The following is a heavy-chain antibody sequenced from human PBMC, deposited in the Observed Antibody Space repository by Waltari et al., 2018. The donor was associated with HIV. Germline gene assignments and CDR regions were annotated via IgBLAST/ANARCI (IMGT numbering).Heavy chain of an antibody. CDR3: ARGPTAMVTFDS. D-gene: IGHD5-18*01. CDR2: SHASGRT. V-gene: IGHV4-61*02. J-gene: IGHJ4*02. CDR1: GGSISGGGYY. Sequence: QVQLQESGPGLVKPPQTLSPTCTVSGGSISGGGYYWGWVRQPAGKGLEWIGRSHASGRTNYNPSLRSRVTISVDASKNQFSLKLTSVTAADTAVYFCARGPTAMVTFDSWGQGTLVTVSS.